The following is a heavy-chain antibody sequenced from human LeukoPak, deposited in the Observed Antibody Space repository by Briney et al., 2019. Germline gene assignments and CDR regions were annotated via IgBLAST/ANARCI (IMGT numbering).Heavy chain of an antibody. Sequence: GGSLRLSCAASGFTFSNYWMTWVRQAPGKGLEWVANIKPDESEKNYVGSVKGRFTISRDNAKNSLYLQMNSLRDEDTAVYYCARASFQRWLQLGGDWGQGALVTVSS. CDR3: ARASFQRWLQLGGD. V-gene: IGHV3-7*01. D-gene: IGHD5-24*01. J-gene: IGHJ4*02. CDR1: GFTFSNYW. CDR2: IKPDESEK.